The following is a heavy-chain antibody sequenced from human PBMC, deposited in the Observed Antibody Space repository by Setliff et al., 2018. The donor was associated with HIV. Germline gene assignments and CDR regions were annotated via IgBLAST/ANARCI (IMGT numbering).Heavy chain of an antibody. V-gene: IGHV4-31*02. Sequence: PSETLSLTCSVSGGSLISGGYYWSWIRQHPGKGLEWIGYVYYTGKTYYNPSLESRISMSVDTSKNQFSLKQTSVTAADTAIYYCARDLTSNSNCFEPWGQGTQVTVSS. CDR2: VYYTGKT. J-gene: IGHJ5*02. D-gene: IGHD4-4*01. CDR3: ARDLTSNSNCFEP. CDR1: GGSLISGGYY.